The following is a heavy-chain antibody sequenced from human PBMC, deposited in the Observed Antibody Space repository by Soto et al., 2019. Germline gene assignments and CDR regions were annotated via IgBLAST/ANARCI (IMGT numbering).Heavy chain of an antibody. Sequence: GSLRLSCAASGFTFSSYAMSWVRQAPGKGLEWVSAISGSGGSTYYADSVKGQVTISADKSISTAYLQWSSLKASDTAMYYCARQRRLVATINNYYYGMDVWGQGTTVTVS. D-gene: IGHD5-12*01. J-gene: IGHJ6*02. V-gene: IGHV3-23*01. CDR2: ISGSGGST. CDR1: GFTFSSYA. CDR3: ARQRRLVATINNYYYGMDV.